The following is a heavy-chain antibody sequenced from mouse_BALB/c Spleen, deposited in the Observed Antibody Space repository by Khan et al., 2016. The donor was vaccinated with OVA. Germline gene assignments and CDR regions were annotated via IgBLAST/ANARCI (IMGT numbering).Heavy chain of an antibody. CDR2: ITNGGSYT. D-gene: IGHD2-2*01. CDR3: ARRGYGDAWFAY. Sequence: EVELVESGGDLVKPGGSLKLSCAASGFTLSNYGMSWVRQTPDKRLEWVATITNGGSYTYYTDSVKGRFTISSDNATNTLYLQMSSLKSEDTAMYYCARRGYGDAWFAYWGQGTLVTVSA. CDR1: GFTLSNYG. J-gene: IGHJ3*01. V-gene: IGHV5-6*01.